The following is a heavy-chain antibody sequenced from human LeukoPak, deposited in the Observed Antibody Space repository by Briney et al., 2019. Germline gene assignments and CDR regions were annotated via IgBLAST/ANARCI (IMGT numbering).Heavy chain of an antibody. V-gene: IGHV3-21*01. CDR3: SRDHTIGYDVAPVLHAFDL. CDR1: GFTLSRYG. CDR2: ISTSSSYI. J-gene: IGHJ3*01. Sequence: TGGSLRLSCAASGFTLSRYGMVWVRQAPGKGLEWVSSISTSSSYIYYAASVKGRFTISRNNAKNSLSLQMKSLRVEDTAVYYCSRDHTIGYDVAPVLHAFDLWGQGTVVTVSS. D-gene: IGHD3-16*01.